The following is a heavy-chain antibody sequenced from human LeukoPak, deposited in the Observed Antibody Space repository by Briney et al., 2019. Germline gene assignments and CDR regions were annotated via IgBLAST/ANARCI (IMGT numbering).Heavy chain of an antibody. Sequence: SETLSLTCTVSGGSISSSSYYWGWIRQPPGKGLEWIGYTYYGGSTKFNPSLKSRVAISVDTSKKQFSLNLTSVTAADTAVYYCARGPSVTSIGEPWGQGTLVTVSA. CDR1: GGSISSSSYY. CDR3: ARGPSVTSIGEP. CDR2: TYYGGST. D-gene: IGHD4-17*01. V-gene: IGHV4-61*05. J-gene: IGHJ5*02.